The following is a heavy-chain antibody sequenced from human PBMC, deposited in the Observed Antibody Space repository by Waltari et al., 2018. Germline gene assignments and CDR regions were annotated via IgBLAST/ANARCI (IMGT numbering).Heavy chain of an antibody. Sequence: EVQLVESGGGLVQPGGSLKLSCAASEFIIRDHYLDWVRQAPGKGLEWVGRTKNKPNSYATEFAASVQGRFTISRDDSKNSINLHMNSLKTEDTAVYFCAREGASGYYYYYMDVWGKGTTVTVS. CDR1: EFIIRDHY. V-gene: IGHV3-72*01. CDR3: AREGASGYYYYYMDV. J-gene: IGHJ6*03. D-gene: IGHD1-26*01. CDR2: TKNKPNSYAT.